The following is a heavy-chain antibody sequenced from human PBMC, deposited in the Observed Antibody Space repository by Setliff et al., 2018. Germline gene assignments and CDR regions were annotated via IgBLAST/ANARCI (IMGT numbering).Heavy chain of an antibody. V-gene: IGHV1-69*05. Sequence: VKVSCKASRATFSSYGISWVRQAPGQGLEWMGGTIPMFGTTEYAQKFQGRLTIITDESTNTAFMQLSSLRSDDTAVYYCVREGVDRRSSTDYRYYMDVWGKGTTVTVSS. CDR3: VREGVDRRSSTDYRYYMDV. CDR1: RATFSSYG. D-gene: IGHD6-6*01. J-gene: IGHJ6*03. CDR2: TIPMFGTT.